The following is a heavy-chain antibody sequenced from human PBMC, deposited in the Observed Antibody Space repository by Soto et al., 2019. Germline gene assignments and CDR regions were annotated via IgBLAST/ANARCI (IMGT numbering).Heavy chain of an antibody. CDR2: IKSKTDGGTT. CDR1: GFTFSNAW. V-gene: IGHV3-15*07. J-gene: IGHJ3*02. Sequence: GGSLRLSCAASGFTFSNAWMNWVRQAPGKGLEWVGRIKSKTDGGTTDYAAPVKGRFTISRDDSKNTLYLQMNSLKTEDTAVYYCTTEYDSSGYYSVWHAFDIWGQGTMVTVSS. CDR3: TTEYDSSGYYSVWHAFDI. D-gene: IGHD3-22*01.